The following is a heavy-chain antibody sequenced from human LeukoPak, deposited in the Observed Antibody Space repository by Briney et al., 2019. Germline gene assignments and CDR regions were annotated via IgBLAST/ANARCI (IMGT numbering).Heavy chain of an antibody. CDR1: GGSFSGYY. CDR3: ATGGITMIVVVITRGFFFDY. D-gene: IGHD3-22*01. Sequence: PSETLSLTGAVYGGSFSGYYWSWIRQPPGKGLEWIGEINHSGSTNYNPSLKSRVTISVDTSKNQFSLKLTSVTDADTPVYSCATGGITMIVVVITRGFFFDYWGQGTLVTVSS. J-gene: IGHJ4*02. CDR2: INHSGST. V-gene: IGHV4-34*01.